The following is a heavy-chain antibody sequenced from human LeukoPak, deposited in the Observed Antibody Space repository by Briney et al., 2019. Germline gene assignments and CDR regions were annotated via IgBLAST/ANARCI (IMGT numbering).Heavy chain of an antibody. CDR2: MNPNSGNT. V-gene: IGHV1-8*01. CDR1: GYTFTSYD. J-gene: IGHJ6*03. CDR3: VRAPRCSSTSCPLWYYYYMDV. Sequence: ASVKVSCKASGYTFTSYDINWVRQATGQGLEWMGWMNPNSGNTGYAQKFQGRVTMTRNTSISTAYMELSSLRSEDTAVYYCVRAPRCSSTSCPLWYYYYMDVWGKGTTVTVSS. D-gene: IGHD2-2*01.